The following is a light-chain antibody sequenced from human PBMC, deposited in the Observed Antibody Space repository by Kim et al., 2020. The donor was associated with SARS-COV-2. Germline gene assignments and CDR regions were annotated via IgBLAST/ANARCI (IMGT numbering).Light chain of an antibody. CDR2: GAT. J-gene: IGKJ1*01. V-gene: IGKV1-27*01. CDR1: QGIRNY. Sequence: ASVGDRVTLTCRASQGIRNYLAWYQQRPGKVPKLLIYGATTLQSGVPSRFSGSGSGTDFTLTIRSLQLEDVATYYCQKYNSAPRTFGQGTKVDIK. CDR3: QKYNSAPRT.